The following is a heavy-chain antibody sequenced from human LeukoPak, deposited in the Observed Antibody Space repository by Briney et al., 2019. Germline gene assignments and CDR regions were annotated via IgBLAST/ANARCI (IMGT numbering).Heavy chain of an antibody. CDR1: GFSVSNNY. J-gene: IGHJ4*02. V-gene: IGHV3-53*01. Sequence: GGSLSLSCAAPGFSVSNNYMTWVRQAPGKGLEWVSAITSDGGTYYADSMKGRFTISRDNSKNTLYLQMTYLRAEDTAVYFCARVHFGWSLEYSGQGTLVTVSS. CDR3: ARVHFGWSLEY. CDR2: ITSDGGT. D-gene: IGHD3-9*01.